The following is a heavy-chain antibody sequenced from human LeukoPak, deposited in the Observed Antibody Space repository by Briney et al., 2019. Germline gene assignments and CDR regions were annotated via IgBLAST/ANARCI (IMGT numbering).Heavy chain of an antibody. CDR2: ISWNSGSI. J-gene: IGHJ4*02. CDR3: AKGVTYYYDGAEEDY. V-gene: IGHV3-9*01. D-gene: IGHD3-22*01. Sequence: PGRSLRLSCAASGFTFDDYAMHWVRQAPGKGLEWVSGISWNSGSIGYADSVKGRFTISRDNAKNSLYLQMNSLRAEDTALYYCAKGVTYYYDGAEEDYWGQGTLVTVSS. CDR1: GFTFDDYA.